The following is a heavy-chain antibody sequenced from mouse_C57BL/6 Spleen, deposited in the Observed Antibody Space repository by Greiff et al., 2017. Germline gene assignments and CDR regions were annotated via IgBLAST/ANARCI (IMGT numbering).Heavy chain of an antibody. CDR1: GYTFTSYW. D-gene: IGHD2-4*01. V-gene: IGHV1-53*01. CDR3: AREGYDYGYAMDY. J-gene: IGHJ4*01. Sequence: VQLQQPGTELVKPGASVKLSCKASGYTFTSYWMHWVKQRPGQGLEWIGIINPSNGGTNYNEKFKSKATLTVDKSSSTAYMQLSSLTSEDSAVYYCAREGYDYGYAMDYWGQGTSVTVSS. CDR2: INPSNGGT.